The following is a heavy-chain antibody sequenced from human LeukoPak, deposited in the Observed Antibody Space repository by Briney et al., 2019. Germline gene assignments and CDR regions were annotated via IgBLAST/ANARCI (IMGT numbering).Heavy chain of an antibody. V-gene: IGHV3-33*08. CDR1: GFTFSNYV. D-gene: IGHD3-10*01. CDR2: IWYDGSNK. CDR3: ARDRNYGSGFIDY. Sequence: GGSLRLSCAASGFTFSNYVMSWVRQAPGKGLEWVAVIWYDGSNKYYADSVKGRFTISRDNSKNTLYLQMNSLRAEDTAVYYCARDRNYGSGFIDYWGQGALVTVSS. J-gene: IGHJ4*02.